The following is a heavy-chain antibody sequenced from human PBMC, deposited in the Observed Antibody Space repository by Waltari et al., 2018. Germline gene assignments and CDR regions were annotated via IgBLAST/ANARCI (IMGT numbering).Heavy chain of an antibody. CDR2: INSEVVALEMDKR. D-gene: IGHD3-10*01. CDR3: ATGRFGSLQ. Sequence: QVQVIQSGAEVKKPGASVKVSCKVSGFSLTELSMHWVRQTPGEGLEWMGVINSEVVALEMDKRIEARKVQSRISLSGETATNTAYMEVNRLRPEATAVYYCATGRFGSLQWGQGTPVTVSS. V-gene: IGHV1-24*01. J-gene: IGHJ4*02. CDR1: GFSLTELS.